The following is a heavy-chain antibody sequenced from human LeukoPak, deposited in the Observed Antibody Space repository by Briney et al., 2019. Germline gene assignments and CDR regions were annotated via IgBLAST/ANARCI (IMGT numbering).Heavy chain of an antibody. CDR3: ARARWLRYCSSTSCYSWLNYFDY. Sequence: SETLSLTCAVYGGSFSGYYWSWIRQPPGKGLEWIGEINHSGSTNYNPSLKSRVTISVDTPKNQFSLKLSSVTAADTAVYYCARARWLRYCSSTSCYSWLNYFDYWGQGTLVTVSS. CDR2: INHSGST. D-gene: IGHD2-2*02. J-gene: IGHJ4*02. CDR1: GGSFSGYY. V-gene: IGHV4-34*01.